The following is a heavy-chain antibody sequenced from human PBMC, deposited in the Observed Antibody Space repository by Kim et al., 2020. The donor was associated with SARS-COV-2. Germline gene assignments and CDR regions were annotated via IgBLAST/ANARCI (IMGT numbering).Heavy chain of an antibody. CDR2: IRSKAYGGTT. CDR3: TRDAVYKQLVFLYYYMDV. D-gene: IGHD6-6*01. J-gene: IGHJ6*03. CDR1: GFTFGDYA. V-gene: IGHV3-49*04. Sequence: GGSLRLSCTASGFTFGDYAMSWVRQAPGKGLEWVGFIRSKAYGGTTEYAASVKGRFTISRDDSKSIAYLQMNSLKTEDTAVYYCTRDAVYKQLVFLYYYMDVWGEGTTVTVSS.